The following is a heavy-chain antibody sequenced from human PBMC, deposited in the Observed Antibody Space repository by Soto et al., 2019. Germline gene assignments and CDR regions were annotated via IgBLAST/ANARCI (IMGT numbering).Heavy chain of an antibody. D-gene: IGHD4-17*01. J-gene: IGHJ2*01. CDR3: ARDGNDYGDYEGWYFDL. CDR1: GGTFSSYA. V-gene: IGHV1-69*12. CDR2: IIPIFGTA. Sequence: QVQLVQSGAEVKKPGSSVKVSCKASGGTFSSYAISWVRQAPGQGLEWMGGIIPIFGTANYEQKFQGRVTITADESTRTAYMELSSLSSEDTAVYYCARDGNDYGDYEGWYFDLWGRGTLVTVSS.